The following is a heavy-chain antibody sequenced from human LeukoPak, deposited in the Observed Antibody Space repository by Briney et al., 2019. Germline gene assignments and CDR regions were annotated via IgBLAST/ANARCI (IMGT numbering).Heavy chain of an antibody. CDR1: GYTFTSYD. CDR2: MNPNSGNT. J-gene: IGHJ3*02. CDR3: ARGKFGELLFGAFDI. Sequence: ASVKVSCKASGYTFTSYDINWVRQATGQGLGWMGWMNPNSGNTGYAQKFQGRVTMTRDTSISTAYMELSRLRSDDTAVYYCARGKFGELLFGAFDIWGQGTMVTVSS. D-gene: IGHD3-10*01. V-gene: IGHV1-8*01.